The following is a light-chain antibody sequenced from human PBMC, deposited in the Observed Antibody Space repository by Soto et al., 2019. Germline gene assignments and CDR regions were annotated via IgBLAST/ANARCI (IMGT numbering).Light chain of an antibody. J-gene: IGKJ3*01. CDR3: HEANSFPFT. CDR2: GAS. CDR1: QDINDW. V-gene: IGKV1D-12*01. Sequence: DFQMTQSPSFVSASVGDRVTITCRASQDINDWLAWYQQNPGRAPRLLIYGASSLQSGVPSRFSGSGFGTDFTLTISSLQPEDFATYYCHEANSFPFTFGPGTTVDFK.